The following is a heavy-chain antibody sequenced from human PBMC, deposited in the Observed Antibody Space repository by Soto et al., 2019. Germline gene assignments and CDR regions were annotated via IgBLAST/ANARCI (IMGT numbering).Heavy chain of an antibody. D-gene: IGHD2-15*01. CDR1: GGSFRGYY. V-gene: IGHV4-34*01. CDR2: INHSGNA. CDR3: ARNYRSGGTCYLFFVS. Sequence: SETLSLTCAVYGGSFRGYYWSWIRQPPGKGLQWIGEINHSGNANYNPSLKSRVTISIDTSKNQFSLKLSSVTAADTAVYYCARNYRSGGTCYLFFVSWGQGTPVTVSS. J-gene: IGHJ4*02.